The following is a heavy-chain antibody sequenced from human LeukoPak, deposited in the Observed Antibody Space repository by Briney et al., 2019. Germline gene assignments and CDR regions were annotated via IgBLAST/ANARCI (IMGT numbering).Heavy chain of an antibody. J-gene: IGHJ4*02. CDR2: INHSGST. D-gene: IGHD5-18*01. CDR3: ARHRKVDTAGDY. V-gene: IGHV4-34*01. Sequence: SETLSLTCAVYGGSFSGYYWGWIRQPPGKGLEWIGEINHSGSTNYNPSLKSRVTISLDTPKNQFSLKLISVTAADTAVYYCARHRKVDTAGDYWGQGTLVTVSS. CDR1: GGSFSGYY.